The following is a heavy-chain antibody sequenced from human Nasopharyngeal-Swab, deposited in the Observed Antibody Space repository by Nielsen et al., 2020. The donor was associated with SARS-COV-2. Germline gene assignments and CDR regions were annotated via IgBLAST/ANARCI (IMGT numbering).Heavy chain of an antibody. V-gene: IGHV3-23*01. CDR3: AKDRNDYIWGSYRLTFDY. CDR2: ISGSGGST. D-gene: IGHD3-16*02. J-gene: IGHJ4*02. Sequence: WIRQPPGKGLGWVSAISGSGGSTYYADSVKGRFTISRDNSKNTLYLQMNSLRAEDTAVYYCAKDRNDYIWGSYRLTFDYWGQGTLVTVSS.